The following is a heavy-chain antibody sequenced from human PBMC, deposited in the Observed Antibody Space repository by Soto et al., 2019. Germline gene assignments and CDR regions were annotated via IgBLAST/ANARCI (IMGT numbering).Heavy chain of an antibody. J-gene: IGHJ3*02. CDR1: GFTFDDYA. Sequence: EVQLVESGGGLVQPGRSLRLSCAASGFTFDDYAMHWVRQAPGKGLEWVSDITWNSGTIGYADSVKGRFTTSRDNAKNSLYLQMNSLGVEDTALYYCAKRSRGETYGLDIWGQGTMVIVSS. CDR2: ITWNSGTI. CDR3: AKRSRGETYGLDI. V-gene: IGHV3-9*01. D-gene: IGHD3-16*01.